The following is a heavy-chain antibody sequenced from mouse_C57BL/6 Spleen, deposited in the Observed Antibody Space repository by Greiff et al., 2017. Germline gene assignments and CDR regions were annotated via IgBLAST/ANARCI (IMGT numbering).Heavy chain of an antibody. Sequence: VQLQQPGAELVRPGSSVKLSCKASGYTFTSYWMDWVKQRPGQGLEWIGNIYPSDSETHYNQKFKDKATLTVDKSSSTAYLQLSSLTSEDSAVXYGARSGDYYYCSDCDYWGQGTTLTVSS. V-gene: IGHV1-61*01. D-gene: IGHD1-1*01. CDR1: GYTFTSYW. CDR2: IYPSDSET. J-gene: IGHJ2*01. CDR3: ARSGDYYYCSDCDY.